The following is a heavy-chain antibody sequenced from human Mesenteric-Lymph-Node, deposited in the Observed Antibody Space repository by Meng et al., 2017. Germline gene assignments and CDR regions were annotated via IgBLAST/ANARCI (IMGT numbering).Heavy chain of an antibody. J-gene: IGHJ4*02. CDR2: IYYSGST. CDR1: GGSISSGGYY. Sequence: QVHLQESGPGLVKPSKPLSLTCTGSGGSISSGGYYWSWIRQHPGKGLEWIGYIYYSGSTYYNPSLKSLVTISVDTSKNQFSLKLSSVTAADTAVYYCARGPSRWLQFSFDYWGQGTLVTVSS. CDR3: ARGPSRWLQFSFDY. V-gene: IGHV4-31*01. D-gene: IGHD5-24*01.